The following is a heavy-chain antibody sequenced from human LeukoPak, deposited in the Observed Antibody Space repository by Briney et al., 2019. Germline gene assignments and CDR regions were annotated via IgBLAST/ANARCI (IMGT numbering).Heavy chain of an antibody. J-gene: IGHJ4*02. V-gene: IGHV3-23*01. CDR1: GFTFSSYG. CDR2: ISGTGGST. CDR3: ARGASRGVYNPFFDY. Sequence: GGTLRLSCAASGFTFSSYGMSWVRQAPGKGPEWVSAISGTGGSTYYADSVKGRFTISRENAKNSLYLQMNSLRAGDTAVYYCARGASRGVYNPFFDYWGQGTLVTVSS. D-gene: IGHD1-14*01.